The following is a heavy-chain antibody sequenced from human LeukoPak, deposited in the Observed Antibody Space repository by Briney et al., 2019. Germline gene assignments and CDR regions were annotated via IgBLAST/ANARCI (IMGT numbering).Heavy chain of an antibody. CDR2: IYNSVTT. J-gene: IGHJ4*02. CDR3: ARVASGWSFDY. D-gene: IGHD6-19*01. Sequence: SETLSLTCTVSGGSVSGFYWSWIRQPPGKGLEWIAYIYNSVTTNYSPSLKSRATISVDASKNQFSLNLGSVTAADTAVYYCARVASGWSFDYWGQGTLVTVSS. CDR1: GGSVSGFY. V-gene: IGHV4-59*08.